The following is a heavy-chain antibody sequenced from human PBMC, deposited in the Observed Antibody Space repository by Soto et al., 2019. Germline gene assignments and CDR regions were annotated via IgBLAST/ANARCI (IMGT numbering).Heavy chain of an antibody. CDR2: ISGSGGST. V-gene: IGHV3-23*01. J-gene: IGHJ6*02. D-gene: IGHD5-18*01. CDR1: WFTFCSYS. Sequence: GGVPRPSRSTPWFTFCSYSLSWVRPAPGEGVEWVSAISGSGGSTYYADSVKGRFTISRDNSKNTLYLQMNSLRAEDTAVYYCAKAAKRTYVRDYYYYGMDVWGQGTTVTVSS. CDR3: AKAAKRTYVRDYYYYGMDV.